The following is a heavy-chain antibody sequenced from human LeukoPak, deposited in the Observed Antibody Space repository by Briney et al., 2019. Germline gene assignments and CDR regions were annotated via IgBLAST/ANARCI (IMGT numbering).Heavy chain of an antibody. CDR1: GGSISSSSYY. D-gene: IGHD6-13*01. CDR3: ARVEKYTTSGPTDP. V-gene: IGHV4-39*07. J-gene: IGHJ5*02. CDR2: IYYSGST. Sequence: PSETLSLTCTVSGGSISSSSYYWGRFRQPPGKGLEWIGSIYYSGSTYYNPALRSRVTISVDTSKNQFSLKLSSVTAADTAVYYCARVEKYTTSGPTDPWGQGTLVTVSS.